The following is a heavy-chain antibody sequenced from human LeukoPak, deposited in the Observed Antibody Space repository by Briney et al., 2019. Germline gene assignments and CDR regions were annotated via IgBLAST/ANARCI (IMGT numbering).Heavy chain of an antibody. CDR3: VRGVSISSSWYNDI. J-gene: IGHJ3*02. CDR1: GFTFSDYY. Sequence: GGSLRLSCAASGFTFSDYYMSWIRQAPWKGLEWLSYISRGGSTTYYVDSVKGRFTISRDNAKNSLYLQMNSLRAEDTAVYHCVRGVSISSSWYNDIWGQGTMVIVSS. CDR2: ISRGGSTT. V-gene: IGHV3-11*01. D-gene: IGHD6-13*01.